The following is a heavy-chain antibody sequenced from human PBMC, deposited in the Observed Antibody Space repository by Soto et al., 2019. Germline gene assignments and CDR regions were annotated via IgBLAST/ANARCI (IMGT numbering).Heavy chain of an antibody. CDR3: AKRATGNYFDY. CDR2: ISGSGGST. V-gene: IGHV3-23*01. Sequence: EVQLLESGGGLVQPGGSLRLSCAASGFTFSSYAMNWVRQAPGKGLEWVSVISGSGGSTYYADSVKGRLTISRDNSKNTLYLQMNSLKAEDTDVYYCAKRATGNYFDYWGQGTLVTVSS. D-gene: IGHD1-1*01. CDR1: GFTFSSYA. J-gene: IGHJ4*02.